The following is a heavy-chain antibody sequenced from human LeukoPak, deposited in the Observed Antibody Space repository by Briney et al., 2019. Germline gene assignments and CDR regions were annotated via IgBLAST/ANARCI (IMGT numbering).Heavy chain of an antibody. J-gene: IGHJ6*02. CDR2: ISAYNGKT. CDR3: ARDKDYGSGTFYTRPPVTYCYYGIDF. D-gene: IGHD3-10*01. V-gene: IGHV1-18*01. Sequence: ASVKVSSKASGYTFTRYGVSWVRQTPGQGLEWMGWISAYNGKTNYAQKFQGRFTMTTDTSTSTAYMDLRSLRSDDTAVYYCARDKDYGSGTFYTRPPVTYCYYGIDFWGQGTTVTVSS. CDR1: GYTFTRYG.